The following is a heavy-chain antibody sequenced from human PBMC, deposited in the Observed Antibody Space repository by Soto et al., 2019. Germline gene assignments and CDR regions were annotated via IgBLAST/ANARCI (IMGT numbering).Heavy chain of an antibody. J-gene: IGHJ4*02. D-gene: IGHD1-26*01. Sequence: GGSLRLSCVAPGFTVSSCAMTWVRQAPGKGLEWVANIKQDESEKNYLDSVKGRFTISRDNAKNSLYLQMNSLRAEDTAVYYCASDRFRGTYYLRGVTYFFEEWGQGAPVTVSS. V-gene: IGHV3-7*03. CDR1: GFTVSSCA. CDR2: IKQDESEK. CDR3: ASDRFRGTYYLRGVTYFFEE.